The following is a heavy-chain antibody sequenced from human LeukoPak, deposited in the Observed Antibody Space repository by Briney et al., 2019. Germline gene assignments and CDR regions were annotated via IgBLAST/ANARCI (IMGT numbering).Heavy chain of an antibody. J-gene: IGHJ6*04. CDR3: ARGGLLDV. Sequence: PSETLSLTCTVSGGSFGSYYWSWIRQSPEKGLEWIGYIFYSGYTYYNPSLKSRVTISVDTSKNQFSLKLRSVTAADTAVYYCARGGLLDVWGKGTTVTVSS. CDR2: IFYSGYT. V-gene: IGHV4-59*08. D-gene: IGHD3-16*01. CDR1: GGSFGSYY.